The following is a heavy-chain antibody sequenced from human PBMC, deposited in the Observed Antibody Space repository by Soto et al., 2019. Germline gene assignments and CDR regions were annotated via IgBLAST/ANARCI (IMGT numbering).Heavy chain of an antibody. J-gene: IGHJ4*02. CDR2: IKSRADGGTT. V-gene: IGHV3-15*01. D-gene: IGHD3-9*01. CDR3: TTVPTYDILNGYHDY. Sequence: EVQLVESGGGLVKPGGSLRLSCAASGFSFSNAWMSWVRQAPGKGLEWVGRIKSRADGGTTDFAAPVKGRFTISRDDSKNTLYLQMNSLKTEDTAVYYCTTVPTYDILNGYHDYWGQGTLVTVSS. CDR1: GFSFSNAW.